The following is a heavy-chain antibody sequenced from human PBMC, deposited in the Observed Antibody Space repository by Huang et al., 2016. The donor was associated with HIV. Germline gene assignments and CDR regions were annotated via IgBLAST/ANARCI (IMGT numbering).Heavy chain of an antibody. CDR1: GGAISSSTYY. Sequence: QLQLQEWGPRLVKPSETLSLTCTVAGGAISSSTYYWSWIRQPPGKGLECIGNSYYSGNTFYNPSLKSRVTISVDTSKNQFSLKLTSLTAADTAVYHCANTFHTAAGQYYFEYWGQGTLVTVSS. CDR3: ANTFHTAAGQYYFEY. D-gene: IGHD6-13*01. J-gene: IGHJ4*02. V-gene: IGHV4-39*01. CDR2: SYYSGNT.